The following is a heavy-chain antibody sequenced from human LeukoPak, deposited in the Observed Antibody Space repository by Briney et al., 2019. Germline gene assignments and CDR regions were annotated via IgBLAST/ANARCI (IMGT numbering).Heavy chain of an antibody. Sequence: SQTLSLTCTVSGGSISSGGSYWSWIRQHPEKGLEWIGYIYYSGTTYYNPSLKRRVTMSVDTSKNQFSLRLNSVTAADTAVYYCARVYSSTWYPIDHWGQGTLVTVSS. CDR3: ARVYSSTWYPIDH. D-gene: IGHD6-13*01. V-gene: IGHV4-31*03. CDR2: IYYSGTT. CDR1: GGSISSGGSY. J-gene: IGHJ4*02.